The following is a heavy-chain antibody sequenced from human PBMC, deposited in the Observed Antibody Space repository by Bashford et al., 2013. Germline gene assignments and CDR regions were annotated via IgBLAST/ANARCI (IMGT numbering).Heavy chain of an antibody. CDR1: GGIFSPYA. CDR3: ARGAGYHLLGTWFDP. D-gene: IGHD1-14*01. V-gene: IGHV1-69*06. CDR2: IIAIFGTT. J-gene: IGHJ5*02. Sequence: SVKVSCKASGGIFSPYAIIWVRQAPGLGLEWMGGIIAIFGTTNYAQRFQDRVTISADKSTATVYMELRSLRSDDTAVYYCARGAGYHLLGTWFDPWGQGTLVTVSS.